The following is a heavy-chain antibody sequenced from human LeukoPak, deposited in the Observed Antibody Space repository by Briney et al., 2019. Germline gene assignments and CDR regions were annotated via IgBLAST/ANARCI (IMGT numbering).Heavy chain of an antibody. CDR2: IYHSGST. CDR1: GGSISSSNW. Sequence: SETLSLTCAVSGGSISSSNWWSWVRQPPGKGLEWIGEIYHSGSTNYNPSLKSRVTISVDKSKNQFSLKLSSVTAADTAVYYCARDNPLDSSGWYDRWFDPWGQGTLVTVSS. D-gene: IGHD6-19*01. V-gene: IGHV4-4*02. CDR3: ARDNPLDSSGWYDRWFDP. J-gene: IGHJ5*02.